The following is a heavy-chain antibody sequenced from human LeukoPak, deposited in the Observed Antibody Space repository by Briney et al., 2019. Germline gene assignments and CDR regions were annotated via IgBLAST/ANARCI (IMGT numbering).Heavy chain of an antibody. CDR2: ISYDGSTK. V-gene: IGHV3-30*03. D-gene: IGHD1-7*01. CDR3: ATWNSRLDY. J-gene: IGHJ4*02. Sequence: GGSLRLSCAASGFTFSTYGMHWVRQAPGRGLEWVAVISYDGSTKYYVDSVKGRFTISRDNSKNTLYLQMNSLRAEDTAVYYCATWNSRLDYWGQGTLVTVSS. CDR1: GFTFSTYG.